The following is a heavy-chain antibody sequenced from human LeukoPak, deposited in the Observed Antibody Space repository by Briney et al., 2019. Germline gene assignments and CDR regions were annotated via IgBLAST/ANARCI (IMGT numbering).Heavy chain of an antibody. CDR3: VVTASRPLHSFDY. J-gene: IGHJ4*02. CDR1: GFTVSSNY. Sequence: GGSLRLSCAASGFTVSSNYMSWVRRAPGKGLEWVSVIYSGGSTYYADSVKGRFTISRDNSKNTLYLQMNSLRAEDTAVYYCVVTASRPLHSFDYWGQGTLVTVSS. D-gene: IGHD2-21*02. CDR2: IYSGGST. V-gene: IGHV3-66*01.